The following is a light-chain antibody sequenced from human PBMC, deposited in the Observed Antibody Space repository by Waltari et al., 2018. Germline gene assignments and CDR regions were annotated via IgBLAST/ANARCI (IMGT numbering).Light chain of an antibody. Sequence: EVVLTQSPGTLSLSPWERSTLSCRASQSIGRYLVWYQQRPGQAPRLLIYAAPTRATGIPDRFSGSGSGTDFTLTISRLEPEDFAVYYCQNHERLPATFGQGTKVEIK. CDR2: AAP. CDR1: QSIGRY. J-gene: IGKJ1*01. V-gene: IGKV3-20*01. CDR3: QNHERLPAT.